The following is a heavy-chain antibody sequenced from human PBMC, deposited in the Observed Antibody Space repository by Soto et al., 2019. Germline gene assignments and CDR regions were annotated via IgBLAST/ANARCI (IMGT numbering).Heavy chain of an antibody. CDR1: GFTFSSYA. J-gene: IGHJ4*02. CDR3: AKGLDDYYDSSGYYYGSDY. D-gene: IGHD3-22*01. Sequence: GGSLRLSCAASGFTFSSYAMSWVRQAPGKGLEWVSAISGSGGSTYYADSVKGRFTISRDNSKNTLYLQMNSLRAEDTAVYYCAKGLDDYYDSSGYYYGSDYWGQGTLVTVSS. V-gene: IGHV3-23*01. CDR2: ISGSGGST.